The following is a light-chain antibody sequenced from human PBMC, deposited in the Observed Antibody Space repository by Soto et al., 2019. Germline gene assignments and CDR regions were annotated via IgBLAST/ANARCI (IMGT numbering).Light chain of an antibody. CDR2: GAS. J-gene: IGKJ1*01. Sequence: EIVMTQSPATLSVSPGERATLSCRASQSVSSNLAWYQQKPGQAPRLLIYGASTRATGIPARFSGSGSGKEFTLTISSLQSEDFAVYYCQQYNNLLTFGQGTKVEFK. V-gene: IGKV3-15*01. CDR3: QQYNNLLT. CDR1: QSVSSN.